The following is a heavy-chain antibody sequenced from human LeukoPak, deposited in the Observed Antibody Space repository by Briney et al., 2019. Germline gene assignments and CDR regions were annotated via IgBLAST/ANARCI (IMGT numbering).Heavy chain of an antibody. V-gene: IGHV3-7*01. CDR3: ARDRPTYRSYYMDV. D-gene: IGHD1-26*01. Sequence: GGSLRLSCAAAEFTFSSYWMSWVRQAPGKGLEWVANIKQEGSEKYYVDSVKGRFTISRDNAKNSLYLQMNSLRAEDTAVYYCARDRPTYRSYYMDVWGKGTTVTISS. J-gene: IGHJ6*03. CDR1: EFTFSSYW. CDR2: IKQEGSEK.